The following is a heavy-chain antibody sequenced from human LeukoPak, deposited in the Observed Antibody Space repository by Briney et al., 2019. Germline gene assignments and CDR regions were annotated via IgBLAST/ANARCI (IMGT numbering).Heavy chain of an antibody. J-gene: IGHJ3*02. V-gene: IGHV4-4*07. CDR3: ARDSFDAFHI. Sequence: SETLSLTCTVSGGSISTEYWSWIRQSAGKGPEWIGRTSTSGSSSYNPSLKSRVTISIDKSKNWFSLKLSSVTAADTAIYYCARDSFDAFHIWGQGTMVTVSS. CDR2: TSTSGSS. D-gene: IGHD2-2*01. CDR1: GGSISTEY.